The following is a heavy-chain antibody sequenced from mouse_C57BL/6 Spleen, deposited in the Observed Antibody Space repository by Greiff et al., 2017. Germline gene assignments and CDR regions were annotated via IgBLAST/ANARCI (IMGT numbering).Heavy chain of an antibody. Sequence: QVQLKQPGAELVRPGTSVKLSCKASGYTFTSYWMHWVKQRPGQGLEWIGVIDPSDSYTNYNQKFKGKATLTVDTSSSTAYMQLSSLTSEDSAVYYCARGDSSGYAWFAYWGQGTLVTVSA. V-gene: IGHV1-59*01. CDR3: ARGDSSGYAWFAY. J-gene: IGHJ3*01. CDR2: IDPSDSYT. D-gene: IGHD3-2*02. CDR1: GYTFTSYW.